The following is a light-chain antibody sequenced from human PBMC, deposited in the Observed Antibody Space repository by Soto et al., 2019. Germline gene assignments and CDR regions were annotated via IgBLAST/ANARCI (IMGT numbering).Light chain of an antibody. Sequence: SYELTQPLSVSVALGQTARITCGGNNIGSKNVHWYQQKPGQAPVLVIYRDTNRPSGIPERFSGSNSGNSATLTISRAQAGDEADYYCQVWDISTASGVFGGGTQLTVL. J-gene: IGLJ2*01. CDR3: QVWDISTASGV. CDR1: NIGSKN. CDR2: RDT. V-gene: IGLV3-9*01.